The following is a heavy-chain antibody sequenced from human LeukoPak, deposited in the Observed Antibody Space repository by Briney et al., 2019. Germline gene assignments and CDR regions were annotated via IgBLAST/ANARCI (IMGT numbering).Heavy chain of an antibody. CDR1: GGSISSYY. Sequence: SETLSLTCTVSGGSISSYYWSWIRQPPGKGLEWIGYIYYSGSTNYNPSLKSRVTISVDTSKNQFSLKLSSVTAADTAVYYCAKGGRPPGLPGAFDIWGQGTMVTVSS. CDR2: IYYSGST. CDR3: AKGGRPPGLPGAFDI. V-gene: IGHV4-59*08. J-gene: IGHJ3*02. D-gene: IGHD1-26*01.